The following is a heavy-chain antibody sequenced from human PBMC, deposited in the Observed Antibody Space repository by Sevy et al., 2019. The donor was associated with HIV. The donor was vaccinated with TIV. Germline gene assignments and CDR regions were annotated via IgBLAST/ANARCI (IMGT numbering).Heavy chain of an antibody. V-gene: IGHV1-2*06. D-gene: IGHD6-13*01. CDR2: INPNSGGT. J-gene: IGHJ3*02. CDR1: GYTFTGYY. CDR3: ARSGIAAAGNAFDI. Sequence: ASVKVSCKASGYTFTGYYMHWVRQAPGQGLEWMGRINPNSGGTNYAQKFQGRVTMTRDTSISTAYMGLGRLRSDDTAVYYCARSGIAAAGNAFDIWGQGTMVTVSS.